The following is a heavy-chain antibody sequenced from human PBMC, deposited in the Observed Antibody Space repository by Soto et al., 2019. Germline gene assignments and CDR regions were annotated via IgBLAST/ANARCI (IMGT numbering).Heavy chain of an antibody. D-gene: IGHD2-2*02. CDR2: ISYDGSNK. CDR1: GFTFSSYA. J-gene: IGHJ6*02. CDR3: ARMGFYCSSTSCYTYYYYYGMDV. Sequence: PGGSLRLSCAASGFTFSSYAMHWVRQAPGKGLEWVAVISYDGSNKYYADSVKGRFTISRDNSKNTLYLQMNSLRAEDTAVYYCARMGFYCSSTSCYTYYYYYGMDVWGQGTTVTVS. V-gene: IGHV3-30-3*01.